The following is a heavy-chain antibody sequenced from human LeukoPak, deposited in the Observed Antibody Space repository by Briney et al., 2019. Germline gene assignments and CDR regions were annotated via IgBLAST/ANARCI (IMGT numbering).Heavy chain of an antibody. J-gene: IGHJ4*02. CDR2: IYYSGSA. CDR1: GGSISSSSYY. D-gene: IGHD1-26*01. V-gene: IGHV4-39*02. Sequence: PXETLSLTCTVSGGSISSSSYYWGWIRQPPGKGLEWVGSIYYSGSAYYNPSRKSRVTISVHTSKNHFSLKLSSVTAADTAVYYCARVVGATSPIFDYWGQGTLVTVSS. CDR3: ARVVGATSPIFDY.